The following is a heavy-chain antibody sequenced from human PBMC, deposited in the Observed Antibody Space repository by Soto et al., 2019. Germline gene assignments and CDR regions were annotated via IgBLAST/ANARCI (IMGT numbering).Heavy chain of an antibody. V-gene: IGHV4-59*11. CDR1: GGSISSHF. J-gene: IGHJ3*02. D-gene: IGHD1-7*01. Sequence: SETLSLTCTVSGGSISSHFWSWIRQPPGKGLEWIGYIYYSGSTKYNPSLQSRVTISVDTSENRFSLRLSSVTAADTAFFYCVRYRASELTGAVDIWGKGTLDTVS. CDR2: IYYSGST. CDR3: VRYRASELTGAVDI.